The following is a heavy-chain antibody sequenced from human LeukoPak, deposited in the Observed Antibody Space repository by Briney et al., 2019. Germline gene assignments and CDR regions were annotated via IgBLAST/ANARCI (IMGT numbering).Heavy chain of an antibody. CDR3: ARRAYGSGSYYNRDYYYYYMDV. CDR1: GGSFSGYY. Sequence: ASETLSLTCAVYGGSFSGYYWSWIRQPPGKGLEWIGEINHSGSTNYNPSLKSRVTISVDTSKNQFSLKLSSVTAADTAVYYCARRAYGSGSYYNRDYYYYYMDVWGKGTTVTISS. CDR2: INHSGST. J-gene: IGHJ6*03. D-gene: IGHD3-10*01. V-gene: IGHV4-34*01.